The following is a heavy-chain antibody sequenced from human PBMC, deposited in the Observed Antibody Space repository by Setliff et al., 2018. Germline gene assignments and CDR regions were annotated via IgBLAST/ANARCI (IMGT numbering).Heavy chain of an antibody. Sequence: SVKVSCKASGDTLTTYAIHWVRQAPGQGLEWMGMIIPIFGSPHYAQRFQDRVIITADVSTRTAYMDLSSLRSEDTAIYYCARDLNRWFGEFAFDTWGQGTMVTVSS. J-gene: IGHJ3*02. CDR2: IIPIFGSP. V-gene: IGHV1-69*13. CDR1: GDTLTTYA. CDR3: ARDLNRWFGEFAFDT. D-gene: IGHD3-10*01.